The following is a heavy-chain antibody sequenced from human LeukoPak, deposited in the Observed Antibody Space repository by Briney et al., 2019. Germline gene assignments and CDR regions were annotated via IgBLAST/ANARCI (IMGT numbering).Heavy chain of an antibody. V-gene: IGHV3-21*01. CDR3: ARLRIVGTTTQYYFDS. CDR1: GFTFSGYS. D-gene: IGHD1-26*01. Sequence: GGSLRLSCAASGFTFSGYSFSWVRQPPGKGLEWVSSISSGSHYIYYADSVKGRFTTSRDNTKNSLDLQMNSLRAEDTAVYYCARLRIVGTTTQYYFDSWGQGTLVTVSS. CDR2: ISSGSHYI. J-gene: IGHJ4*02.